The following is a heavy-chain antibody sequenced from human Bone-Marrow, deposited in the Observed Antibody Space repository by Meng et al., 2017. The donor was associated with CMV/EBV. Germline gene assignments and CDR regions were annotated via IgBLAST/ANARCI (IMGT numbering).Heavy chain of an antibody. Sequence: GEPLQIFCAASGFTFSSYDMHWVRQATGKGLEWVSAIGTAGDTYYPGSVKGRFTISRENAKNTLYLQMNSLRAEDTAVYYCARGGSRNPYYYYGMDVWGQGTTVTVSS. V-gene: IGHV3-13*01. J-gene: IGHJ6*02. D-gene: IGHD3-16*01. CDR2: IGTAGDT. CDR1: GFTFSSYD. CDR3: ARGGSRNPYYYYGMDV.